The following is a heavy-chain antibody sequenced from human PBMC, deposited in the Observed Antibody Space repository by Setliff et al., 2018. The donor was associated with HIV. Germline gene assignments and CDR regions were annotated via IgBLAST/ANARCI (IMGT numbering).Heavy chain of an antibody. CDR1: EYTFISYD. D-gene: IGHD1-26*01. V-gene: IGHV1-8*02. CDR3: ARAPVVGADSGRCDP. Sequence: ASVKVSCKTSEYTFISYDIDWVRQATGQGLEWMGWMNPKSGNTGYAQKFQGRLTMTTDASTNTAYMDIRNLTSDDTAVYFCARAPVVGADSGRCDPWGQGTLVTVSS. CDR2: MNPKSGNT. J-gene: IGHJ5*02.